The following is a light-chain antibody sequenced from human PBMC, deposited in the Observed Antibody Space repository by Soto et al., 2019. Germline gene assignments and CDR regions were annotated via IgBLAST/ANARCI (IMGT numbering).Light chain of an antibody. CDR2: DAT. Sequence: EIVLTQSPATLSLSPGDRATLTCRASRSVSVYLAWFQQKPGQAPRLLISDATKRAAGIPDRFSGTGSGTDFTLTISSLEPEAFAVYYCQQRSNWLSFGGGTRVEI. J-gene: IGKJ4*01. CDR3: QQRSNWLS. V-gene: IGKV3-11*01. CDR1: RSVSVY.